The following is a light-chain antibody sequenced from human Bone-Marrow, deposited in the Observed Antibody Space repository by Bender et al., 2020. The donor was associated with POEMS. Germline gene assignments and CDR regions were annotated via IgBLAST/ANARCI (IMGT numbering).Light chain of an antibody. Sequence: QSVLCQPPSASGTPGLSVTMSCSGSSSNIGTNPVNWYQQLPGTAPKLLIYINNQRPSGVPDRFSGSKSGTSASLAISGLQSEDEADYYCAAWEDSLNGWVFGGGTKLTVL. CDR1: SSNIGTNP. CDR2: INN. J-gene: IGLJ3*02. CDR3: AAWEDSLNGWV. V-gene: IGLV1-44*01.